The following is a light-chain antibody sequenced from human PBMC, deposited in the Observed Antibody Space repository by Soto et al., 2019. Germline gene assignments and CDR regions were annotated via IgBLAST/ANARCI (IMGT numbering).Light chain of an antibody. J-gene: IGKJ4*01. CDR3: QQSYSTPF. CDR1: QSVSSY. CDR2: DAS. V-gene: IGKV3-11*01. Sequence: EIVLTQSPATLSLSPGERATLSCRASQSVSSYLAWYQQKPGQAPRLLIYDASNRATGIPARFSGSGSGTDFTLTISSLEPEDFAVYYCQQSYSTPFFGGGTKVEIK.